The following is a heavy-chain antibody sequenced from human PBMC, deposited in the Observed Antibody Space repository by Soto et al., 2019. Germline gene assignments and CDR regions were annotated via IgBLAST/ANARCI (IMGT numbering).Heavy chain of an antibody. CDR1: GYSFTSYW. J-gene: IGHJ4*02. V-gene: IGHV5-51*01. CDR2: IYPGDSDT. CDR3: ARPSESYYDSSGYYLDLAY. Sequence: GESLKISCKGSGYSFTSYWIGWXRQMPGKGLEWMGIIYPGDSDTRYSPSFQGQVTISADKSISTAYLQWSSLKASDTAMYYCARPSESYYDSSGYYLDLAYWGQGTLVTVSP. D-gene: IGHD3-22*01.